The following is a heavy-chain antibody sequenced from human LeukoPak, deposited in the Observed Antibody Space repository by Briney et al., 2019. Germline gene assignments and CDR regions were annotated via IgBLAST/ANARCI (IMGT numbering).Heavy chain of an antibody. CDR2: IYYSGST. J-gene: IGHJ4*02. CDR3: ARGTAAILDY. CDR1: GGSISSGGYY. Sequence: SETLSLTCTVSGGSISSGGYYWSWIRQHPGKGLEWIGYIYYSGSTYYNPSLKSRVTISVDRSKNQFSLKLSSVTAADTAVYYCARGTAAILDYWGQGTLVTVSS. V-gene: IGHV4-31*03. D-gene: IGHD5-18*01.